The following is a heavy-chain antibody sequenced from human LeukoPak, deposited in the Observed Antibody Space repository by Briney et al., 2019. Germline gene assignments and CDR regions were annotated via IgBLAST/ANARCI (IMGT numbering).Heavy chain of an antibody. J-gene: IGHJ4*02. V-gene: IGHV1-2*02. Sequence: ASVKVSCKASGYSFNSQGMNWVRQAPGQGLEWMGWINPNSGGTNYAQKFQGRVTMTEDTSTDTAYMELSSLRSEDTAVYYCASSRETGTPEYWGQGTLVTVSS. CDR2: INPNSGGT. CDR3: ASSRETGTPEY. CDR1: GYSFNSQG. D-gene: IGHD1-7*01.